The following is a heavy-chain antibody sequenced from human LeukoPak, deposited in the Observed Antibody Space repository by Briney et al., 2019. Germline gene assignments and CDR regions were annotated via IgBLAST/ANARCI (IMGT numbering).Heavy chain of an antibody. CDR3: VRAAPRDCSSTSCSLFDN. Sequence: PGGSLRLSCAASGFTFSSYWMSWVHQAPGKGLEWVSGISIRGDGTYYADSVKGRFTISRDKSYNTLYLQMNSLRAEDTAVYYCVRAAPRDCSSTSCSLFDNWGQGTLVTVSS. J-gene: IGHJ4*02. D-gene: IGHD2-2*01. V-gene: IGHV3-23*01. CDR2: ISIRGDGT. CDR1: GFTFSSYW.